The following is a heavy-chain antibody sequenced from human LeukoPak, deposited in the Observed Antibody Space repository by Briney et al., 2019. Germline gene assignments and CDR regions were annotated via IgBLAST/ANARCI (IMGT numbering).Heavy chain of an antibody. Sequence: GESLKISCKGSGYSFTSYWINWVRQMPGKGLEWMGTIDPSDSYTNYSPSFQGHATISADNSISTAYLQWSSLKASDTATYYCARLPQLGSDYWGQGTLVTVSS. V-gene: IGHV5-10-1*01. D-gene: IGHD1-26*01. J-gene: IGHJ4*02. CDR1: GYSFTSYW. CDR2: IDPSDSYT. CDR3: ARLPQLGSDY.